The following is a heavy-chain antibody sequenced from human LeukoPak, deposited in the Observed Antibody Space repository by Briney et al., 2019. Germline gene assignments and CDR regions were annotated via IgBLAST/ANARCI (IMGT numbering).Heavy chain of an antibody. CDR1: GGSMNIGGYY. CDR2: IYDSGSP. D-gene: IGHD2-21*02. V-gene: IGHV4-31*03. Sequence: SHTLSLICTLSGGSMNIGGYYWTWGRRHPGGVVHWMGYIYDSGSPYYNPSLKSRVTISVDTSTNHFYLKLSSVTAADTAVYSCARDSSGGDLIFDYWGQGTLVTVSS. J-gene: IGHJ4*02. CDR3: ARDSSGGDLIFDY.